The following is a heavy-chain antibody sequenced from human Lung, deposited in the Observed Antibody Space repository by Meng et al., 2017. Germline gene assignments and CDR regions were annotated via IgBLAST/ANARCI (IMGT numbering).Heavy chain of an antibody. CDR1: GASINNGDYY. V-gene: IGHV4-61*02. D-gene: IGHD3-16*02. CDR2: IYTTGDT. Sequence: SETLSLTCTVSGASINNGDYYWSWIRQPAGKGLEWIGRIYTTGDTNYNPSLKNRVTISIDTSKNQFSLKLTSVTAADTAVYYCAKEGYDARLVLGEFSLVGYGMDVWGQGTTVTGYS. CDR3: AKEGYDARLVLGEFSLVGYGMDV. J-gene: IGHJ6*01.